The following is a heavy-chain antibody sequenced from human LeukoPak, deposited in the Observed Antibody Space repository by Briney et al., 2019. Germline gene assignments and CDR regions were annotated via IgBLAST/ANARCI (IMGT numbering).Heavy chain of an antibody. CDR1: GYTFTSYY. J-gene: IGHJ4*02. Sequence: ASVKASCKASGYTFTSYYMHWVRQAPGQGLEWMGIINPSGGSTSYAQKFQGRVTMTRDTSTSTVYMELSSLRSEDTAVYYCARDPRLRFWSGKKGSPYFDYWGQGTLVTVSS. D-gene: IGHD3-3*01. V-gene: IGHV1-46*01. CDR3: ARDPRLRFWSGKKGSPYFDY. CDR2: INPSGGST.